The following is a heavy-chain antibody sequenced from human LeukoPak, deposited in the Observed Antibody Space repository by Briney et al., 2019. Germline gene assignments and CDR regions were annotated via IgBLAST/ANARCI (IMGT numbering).Heavy chain of an antibody. CDR2: INHNGST. CDR3: ARRGDGYNPDY. CDR1: GGSFSGYY. V-gene: IGHV4-34*01. Sequence: KPSETLSLTCAVYGGSFSGYYWSWIRQPPGKGLEWIGEINHNGSTNYNPSLKSRVTISVDTSKNQFSLNLSSVTAADTAVYYCARRGDGYNPDYWGQGTLVTVSS. D-gene: IGHD5-24*01. J-gene: IGHJ4*02.